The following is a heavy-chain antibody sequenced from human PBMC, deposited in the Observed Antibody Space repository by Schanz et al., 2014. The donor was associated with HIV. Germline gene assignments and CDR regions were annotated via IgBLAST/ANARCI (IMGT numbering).Heavy chain of an antibody. CDR3: AREKDLGYSYTLGF. CDR1: GFTFNDYY. CDR2: ISNTGTTT. D-gene: IGHD6-13*01. Sequence: QVQLVESGGGLVKPGGSLRLSCAASGFTFNDYYMTWIRQAPGKGLEWVSYISNTGTTTYYADSVNGRFTISRDNAKIAMFLQMNRLRGDDTAVYCCAREKDLGYSYTLGFGGQGALVTVSS. J-gene: IGHJ4*02. V-gene: IGHV3-11*01.